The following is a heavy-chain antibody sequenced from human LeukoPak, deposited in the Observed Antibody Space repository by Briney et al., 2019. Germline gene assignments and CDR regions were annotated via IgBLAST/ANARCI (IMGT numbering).Heavy chain of an antibody. D-gene: IGHD2-2*01. CDR2: ISNDGNNK. J-gene: IGHJ6*02. V-gene: IGHV3-30-3*01. CDR1: GFAFSSYA. CDR3: AKARDIVVVPAAMDV. Sequence: SLRLSCAASGFAFSSYAMHWVRQAPGKGLEWVAVISNDGNNKYHADSVKGRFTISRDNSKKSLYLQMNSLRAEDTALYYCAKARDIVVVPAAMDVWGQGTTVTVSS.